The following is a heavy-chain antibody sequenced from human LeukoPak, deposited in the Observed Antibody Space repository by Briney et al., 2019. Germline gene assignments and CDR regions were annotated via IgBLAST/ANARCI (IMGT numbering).Heavy chain of an antibody. CDR3: TTDRLLWFGDLNYFDY. J-gene: IGHJ4*02. Sequence: GGSLRLSCAASGFTFSNAWMSWVRQAPGKGLEWVGRIKSKTDGGTTDYAAPVKGRFTISRDDSKNTLYLQMNSLKTEDTAVYYCTTDRLLWFGDLNYFDYWGQGTLDTASS. D-gene: IGHD3-10*01. CDR2: IKSKTDGGTT. V-gene: IGHV3-15*01. CDR1: GFTFSNAW.